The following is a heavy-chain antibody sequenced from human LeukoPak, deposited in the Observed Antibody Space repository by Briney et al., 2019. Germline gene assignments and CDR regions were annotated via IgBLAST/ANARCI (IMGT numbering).Heavy chain of an antibody. CDR2: IYYRAST. Sequence: SETLSLTCTVSGGSISSSPYYWGWIRQPPGKGLEWIGTIYYRASTYSNPSLNSRVTISLDTSKNQFSLRLRSVTAADTALYYCARHYLSDGILSTFDPWGQGTLVTVSS. V-gene: IGHV4-39*01. J-gene: IGHJ5*02. CDR3: ARHYLSDGILSTFDP. D-gene: IGHD2-2*01. CDR1: GGSISSSPYY.